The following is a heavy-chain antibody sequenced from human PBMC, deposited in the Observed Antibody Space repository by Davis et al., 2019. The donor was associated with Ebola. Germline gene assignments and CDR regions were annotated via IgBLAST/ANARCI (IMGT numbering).Heavy chain of an antibody. CDR2: ISSSSSYI. CDR1: GFIFSSYS. V-gene: IGHV3-21*01. Sequence: GESLKISCAASGFIFSSYSMNWVRQAPGKGLEWVSSISSSSSYIYYADSVKGRFTISRDNAKNSLYLQMNSLRAEDTAVYYCTDYYYYGMDVWGQGTTVTVSS. CDR3: TDYYYYGMDV. J-gene: IGHJ6*02.